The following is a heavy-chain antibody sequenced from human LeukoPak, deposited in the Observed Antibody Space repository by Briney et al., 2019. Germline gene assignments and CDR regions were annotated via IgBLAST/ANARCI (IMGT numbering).Heavy chain of an antibody. CDR3: ATRPAVAGTTNWYFDL. CDR1: GFTFSNYA. D-gene: IGHD6-19*01. Sequence: GGSLRLSCAASGFTFSNYAMSWVRHAPGKGLECVSAISGTGGTTYYADSVKGRFTISRDNPKNTLYLQMNSLRAEDAAVYYCATRPAVAGTTNWYFDLWGRGTLVTVSS. J-gene: IGHJ2*01. V-gene: IGHV3-23*01. CDR2: ISGTGGTT.